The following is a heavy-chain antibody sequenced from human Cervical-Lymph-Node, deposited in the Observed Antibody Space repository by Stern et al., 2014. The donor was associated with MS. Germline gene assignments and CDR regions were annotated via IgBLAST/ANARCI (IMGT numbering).Heavy chain of an antibody. J-gene: IGHJ3*02. Sequence: EVQLVESGAEVKTPGESLKISCKGSGYRFSSYWIAWVRQMPGKGLEWMGIIYPDDSDTRYSPSFQGQVTISADKSISTVYLQWSSLKASDAAVYYCARRPRKAFDIWGQGAMVTVSS. D-gene: IGHD6-6*01. V-gene: IGHV5-51*03. CDR1: GYRFSSYW. CDR2: IYPDDSDT. CDR3: ARRPRKAFDI.